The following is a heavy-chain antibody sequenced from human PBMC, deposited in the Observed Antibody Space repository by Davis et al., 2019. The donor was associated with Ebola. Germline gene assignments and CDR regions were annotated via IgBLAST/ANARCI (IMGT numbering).Heavy chain of an antibody. CDR1: GGSFSGYY. J-gene: IGHJ4*02. D-gene: IGHD5-24*01. CDR3: ARDSGWLQSTYFDY. CDR2: INHSGST. Sequence: MPSETLSLTCAVYGGSFSGYYWSWIRQPPGKGLEWIGEINHSGSTNYNPSLKSRVTISVDTSKNQFSLKLSSVTAADTAVYYCARDSGWLQSTYFDYWGQGTLVTVSS. V-gene: IGHV4-34*01.